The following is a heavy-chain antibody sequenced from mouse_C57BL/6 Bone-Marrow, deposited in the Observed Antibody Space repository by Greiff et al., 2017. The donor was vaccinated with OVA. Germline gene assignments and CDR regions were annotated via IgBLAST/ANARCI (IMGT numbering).Heavy chain of an antibody. CDR2: IWSGGST. Sequence: QVQLKESGPGLVQPAQSLSISCTASGFSFTSYGVHWVHQCPGKGLEWLGVIWSGGSTDYNAAFISRLSISKENSKSKVFFKMNSLQADDTAIYYCAKKYSSGAVDYWGQGTSVTVSS. CDR3: AKKYSSGAVDY. CDR1: GFSFTSYG. J-gene: IGHJ4*01. V-gene: IGHV2-2*01. D-gene: IGHD3-2*02.